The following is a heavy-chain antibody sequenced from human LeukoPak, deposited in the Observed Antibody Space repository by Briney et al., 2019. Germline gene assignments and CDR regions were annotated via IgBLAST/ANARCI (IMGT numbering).Heavy chain of an antibody. D-gene: IGHD6-6*01. J-gene: IGHJ6*02. CDR3: ARPPSSSSRYYYYGMDV. CDR1: GGSFSGYY. Sequence: SETLSLTCAVYGGSFSGYYWSWIRQPPGKGLEWIGEINHSGSTNYNPSLKSRVTISVDTSKNQFSLKLSSVTAADTAVYYCARPPSSSSRYYYYGMDVWGQGTTVIVSS. CDR2: INHSGST. V-gene: IGHV4-34*01.